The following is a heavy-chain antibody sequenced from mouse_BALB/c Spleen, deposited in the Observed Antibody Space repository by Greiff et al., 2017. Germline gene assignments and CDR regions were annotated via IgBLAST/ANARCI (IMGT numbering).Heavy chain of an antibody. CDR3: ATPYDYDYFDY. V-gene: IGHV1-69*02. J-gene: IGHJ2*01. D-gene: IGHD2-4*01. CDR2: IYPSDSYT. Sequence: VQLQQPGAELVRPGASVKLSCKASGYTFTSYWINWVKQRPGQGLEWIGNIYPSDSYTNYNQKFKDKATLTVDKSSSTAYMQLSSPTSEDSAVYYCATPYDYDYFDYWGQGTTLTVSS. CDR1: GYTFTSYW.